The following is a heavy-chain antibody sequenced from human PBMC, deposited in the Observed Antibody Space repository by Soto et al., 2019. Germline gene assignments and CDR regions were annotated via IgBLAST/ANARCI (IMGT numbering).Heavy chain of an antibody. Sequence: QVQLVESGGGVVQPGRSLRLSCAVSGFTVSTLGMHWVRQAPGKGLEWVAVISRDGGTKFYADSVKGRFTISRDNSRNTLFLEMNSLRGDDMAVYYCTGEVASGYWGQGTLVTVSS. D-gene: IGHD2-8*02. CDR1: GFTVSTLG. J-gene: IGHJ4*02. CDR3: TGEVASGY. CDR2: ISRDGGTK. V-gene: IGHV3-30*03.